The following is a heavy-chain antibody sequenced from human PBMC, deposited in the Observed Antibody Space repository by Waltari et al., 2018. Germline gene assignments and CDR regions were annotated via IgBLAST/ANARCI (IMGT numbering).Heavy chain of an antibody. D-gene: IGHD2-21*02. Sequence: QVQLVQSGAEVKKPGASVKVSCKASGYTFTRYYMHWLRQAPGQGLEWMGIINPSGGSTSYAQKFQGRVTMTRDTSTSTVYMGLSSLRSEDTAVYYCASCGGDCFWFDPWGQGTLVTVSS. CDR3: ASCGGDCFWFDP. CDR1: GYTFTRYY. J-gene: IGHJ5*02. CDR2: INPSGGST. V-gene: IGHV1-46*01.